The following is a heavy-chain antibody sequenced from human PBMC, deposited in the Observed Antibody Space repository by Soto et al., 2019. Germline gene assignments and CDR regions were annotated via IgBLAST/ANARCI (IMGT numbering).Heavy chain of an antibody. D-gene: IGHD2-2*01. Sequence: EVQLLESGGGLVQPGGSLRLSCVGSGFTFINYAMNWVSQTPGKGLEWVSTISGGGDRAFDADTVKGRFTISRDNSKNTVNLQMNSLRADDTAVYYCATKVLGSTSRPDWWYFDLWGRGTLVTVSS. V-gene: IGHV3-23*01. CDR3: ATKVLGSTSRPDWWYFDL. CDR1: GFTFINYA. J-gene: IGHJ2*01. CDR2: ISGGGDRA.